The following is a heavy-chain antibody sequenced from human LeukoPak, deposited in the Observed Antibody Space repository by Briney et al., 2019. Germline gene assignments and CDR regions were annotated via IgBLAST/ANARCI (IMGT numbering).Heavy chain of an antibody. J-gene: IGHJ4*02. CDR3: ARSNGAVYFDY. CDR1: GGTFSSYA. V-gene: IGHV1-69*06. CDR2: IIPIFGTA. D-gene: IGHD3-10*01. Sequence: SVKVSCKASGGTFSSYAISWVRQAPGQGLERMGGIIPIFGTANYAQKFQGRVTITADKSTSTAYMELSSLRSEDTAVYYCARSNGAVYFDYWGQGTLVTVSS.